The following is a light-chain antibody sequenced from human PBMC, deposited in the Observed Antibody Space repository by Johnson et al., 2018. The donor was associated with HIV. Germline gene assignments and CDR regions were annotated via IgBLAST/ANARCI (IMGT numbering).Light chain of an antibody. CDR1: SSNIGNNY. V-gene: IGLV1-51*01. Sequence: QSVLTQPPSVSAAPGQKVTISCSGSSSNIGNNYVSWYQQLPGTAPKLLISDNNKRPSGIPDRFSGSKSGTSATLVISGLQTGDEADYYCGAWDSSLRVYVFGTGTKVTVL. J-gene: IGLJ1*01. CDR2: DNN. CDR3: GAWDSSLRVYV.